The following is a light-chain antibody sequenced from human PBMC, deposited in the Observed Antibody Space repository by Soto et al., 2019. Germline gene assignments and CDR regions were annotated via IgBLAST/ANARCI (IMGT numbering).Light chain of an antibody. CDR2: GAS. CDR3: HQYGDSPFT. J-gene: IGKJ3*01. V-gene: IGKV3-20*01. Sequence: EIVLTQSPGTLSLSPGQRATLSCRAGQTISSNSLAWYQHKPGQAPRLLIYGASNRAIGISDRFSGSRSGTDFTLTISRLEPEDFAVYYCHQYGDSPFTFDPGTKVEI. CDR1: QTISSNS.